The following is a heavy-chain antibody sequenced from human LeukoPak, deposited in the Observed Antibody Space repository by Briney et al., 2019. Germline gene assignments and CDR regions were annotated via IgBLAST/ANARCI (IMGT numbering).Heavy chain of an antibody. CDR3: AKGAARRRLYYYMDV. D-gene: IGHD6-6*01. CDR1: GFTFDNYT. V-gene: IGHV3-9*03. CDR2: ITWNSGSI. Sequence: SLRLSCATSGFTFDNYTIHWVRQAPGKGLEWVSGITWNSGSIAYADSVKGRFTISRGNAKNSLYLQMNSLRTDDMALYYCAKGAARRRLYYYMDVWGKGNTVTVSS. J-gene: IGHJ6*03.